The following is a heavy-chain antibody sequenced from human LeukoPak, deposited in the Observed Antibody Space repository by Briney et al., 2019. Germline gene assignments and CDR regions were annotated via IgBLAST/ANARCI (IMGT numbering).Heavy chain of an antibody. CDR3: AHSGWYYDFWSGYPFAP. Sequence: SGPTLLNPTQTLTLTCTFSGFSFSTRGVGVGWIRQPPGRALEWLALIYWDDSKLYSPSLKSRLTITKDTSKNQVVLSMTNMDPVDTATYYCAHSGWYYDFWSGYPFAPWGQGTLVTVSS. J-gene: IGHJ5*02. CDR1: GFSFSTRGVG. CDR2: IYWDDSK. D-gene: IGHD3-3*01. V-gene: IGHV2-5*02.